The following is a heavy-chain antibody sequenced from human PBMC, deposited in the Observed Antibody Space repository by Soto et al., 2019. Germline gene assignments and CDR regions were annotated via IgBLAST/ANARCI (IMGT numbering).Heavy chain of an antibody. D-gene: IGHD6-13*01. V-gene: IGHV4-39*01. CDR2: IYYSGST. CDR1: GGSSSSSSYY. CDR3: ARLDIAALIDY. J-gene: IGHJ4*02. Sequence: SETLSLTCTVSGGSSSSSSYYWGWIRQPPGKGLEWIGSIYYSGSTYYNPSLKSRVTISVDTSKNQFSLKLSSVTAADTAVYYCARLDIAALIDYWGQGTLVTVSS.